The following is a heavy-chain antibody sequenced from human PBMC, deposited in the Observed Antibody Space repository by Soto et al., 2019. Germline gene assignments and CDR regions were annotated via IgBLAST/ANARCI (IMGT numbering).Heavy chain of an antibody. CDR2: IIPMFGTP. CDR3: ARSVVAVIPFGYQYYGMDA. CDR1: AGTFRSYA. Sequence: QVQLLQSGAEVKRSGTSVKVSCKAAAGTFRSYAMSWVRQAPGQGLEWMGGIIPMFGTPNYAQNFKGRLTITADESTRTAYMELSSLRSEDTAVYYCARSVVAVIPFGYQYYGMDAWGQGTTVTVS. D-gene: IGHD2-21*01. J-gene: IGHJ6*02. V-gene: IGHV1-69*01.